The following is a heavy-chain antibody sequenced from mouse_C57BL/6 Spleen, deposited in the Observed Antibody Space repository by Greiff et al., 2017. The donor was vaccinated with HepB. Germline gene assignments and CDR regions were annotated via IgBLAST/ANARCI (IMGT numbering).Heavy chain of an antibody. V-gene: IGHV1-50*01. CDR3: ARLRRDAMDY. CDR1: GYTFTSYW. J-gene: IGHJ4*01. D-gene: IGHD1-1*01. Sequence: VQLQQSGAELVKPGASVKLSCKASGYTFTSYWMQWVKQRPGQGLEWIGEIDPSDSYTNYNQKFKGKATLTVDTSSSTAYMQLSSLTSEDSAVYYCARLRRDAMDYWGQGTSVTVSS. CDR2: IDPSDSYT.